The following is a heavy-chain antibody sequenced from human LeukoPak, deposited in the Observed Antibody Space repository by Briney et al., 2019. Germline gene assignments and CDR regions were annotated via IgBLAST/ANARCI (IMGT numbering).Heavy chain of an antibody. J-gene: IGHJ6*02. D-gene: IGHD6-13*01. CDR1: GFTFSSYA. Sequence: GGSLRLSCAASGFTFSSYAMSWVRQAPGKGLEWVSAISGSGGSTYYADSVKGRFTISRDNSKNTLYLQMNSLRAEDTAVYYCARQAAAGTPLGDYYYGMDVWGQGTTVTVSS. CDR3: ARQAAAGTPLGDYYYGMDV. CDR2: ISGSGGST. V-gene: IGHV3-23*01.